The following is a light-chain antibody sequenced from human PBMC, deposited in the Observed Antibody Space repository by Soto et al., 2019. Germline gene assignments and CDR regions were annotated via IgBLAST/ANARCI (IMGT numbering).Light chain of an antibody. CDR3: CSYAGNYIVV. CDR1: SSDVGGYNY. V-gene: IGLV2-11*01. Sequence: QSALTQPRSVSGSPGQSVTISCTGTSSDVGGYNYVSWYQHHPGKAPKLMIYDVTERPSGVPDRFSGSKSGNTASLTISGLQAEDEADYYCCSYAGNYIVVFGAGTKLTVL. CDR2: DVT. J-gene: IGLJ1*01.